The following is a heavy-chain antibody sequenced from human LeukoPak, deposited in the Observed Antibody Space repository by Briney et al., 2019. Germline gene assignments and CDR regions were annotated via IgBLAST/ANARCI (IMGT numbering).Heavy chain of an antibody. CDR2: INHSGST. D-gene: IGHD3-10*01. Sequence: PSETLSLTCAVYGGSFSGYYWSWIRQPPGKGLEWIGEINHSGSTNYNPSLKSRVTISVETSKNQFSLKLSSVTAADTAVYYCASSGSYGSGPTMLRRYYYGMDVWGQGTTVTVSS. CDR1: GGSFSGYY. CDR3: ASSGSYGSGPTMLRRYYYGMDV. J-gene: IGHJ6*02. V-gene: IGHV4-34*01.